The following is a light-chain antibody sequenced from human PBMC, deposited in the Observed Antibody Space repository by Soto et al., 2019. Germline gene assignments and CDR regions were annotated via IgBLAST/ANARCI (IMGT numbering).Light chain of an antibody. Sequence: SNIGDNYLSWCQQLPGTAPKLPIYDNNKRPSGIPDRFSGSKSCAPATLCITVLQTVREADYYGRPWDTSMSAYVFGNGTKGT. J-gene: IGLJ1*01. CDR3: RPWDTSMSAYV. V-gene: IGLV1-51*01. CDR1: SNIGDNY. CDR2: DNN.